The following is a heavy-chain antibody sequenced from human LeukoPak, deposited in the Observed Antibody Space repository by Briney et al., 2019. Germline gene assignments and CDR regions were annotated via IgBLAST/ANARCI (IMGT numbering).Heavy chain of an antibody. Sequence: GGSLRLSCAVSGLTFRSYWMSWVRQAPGKGLEWVANINQEGSEKYFVDSVKGRFTISRDNAKNSLHLQMNTLRAEDAAVYYYARERDGRFFDYWGQGTLVTVSS. J-gene: IGHJ4*02. D-gene: IGHD5-24*01. CDR1: GLTFRSYW. CDR3: ARERDGRFFDY. V-gene: IGHV3-7*01. CDR2: INQEGSEK.